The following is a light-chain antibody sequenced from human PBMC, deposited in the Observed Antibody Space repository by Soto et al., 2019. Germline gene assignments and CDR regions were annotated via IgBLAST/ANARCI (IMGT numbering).Light chain of an antibody. V-gene: IGLV1-40*01. Sequence: QSVLTQPPSVSGAPGQRVTISCAGSSSNIGADYAVHWYQQLPGAAPKLLIRANTNRPSGVPDRFSASKSGTSASLAISGLQSEDEADYYCATWDDILNGWVFGGGTKLTVL. CDR1: SSNIGADYA. CDR2: ANT. J-gene: IGLJ3*02. CDR3: ATWDDILNGWV.